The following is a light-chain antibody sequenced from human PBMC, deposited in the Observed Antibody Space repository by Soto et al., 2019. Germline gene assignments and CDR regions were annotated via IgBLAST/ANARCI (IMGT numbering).Light chain of an antibody. Sequence: EIVLTQSPGTLSLSPGERATLSCRTSQSVSSSFLAWYQHKPGQAPRLLIFGASNRAAGIPDRFSGSRSGTEFTLTISSLQSEDFAVYYCQQYNFWPLTFGGGTKVDIK. J-gene: IGKJ4*01. CDR1: QSVSSSF. CDR2: GAS. CDR3: QQYNFWPLT. V-gene: IGKV3-20*01.